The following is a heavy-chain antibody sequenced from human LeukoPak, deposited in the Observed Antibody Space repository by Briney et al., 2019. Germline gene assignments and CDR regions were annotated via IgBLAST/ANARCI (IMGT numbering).Heavy chain of an antibody. J-gene: IGHJ5*02. CDR3: ARELTSFSPQFDP. V-gene: IGHV3-33*01. CDR1: GFTFSSYG. D-gene: IGHD1-14*01. Sequence: PGGPLRLSCAASGFTFSSYGMHWVRQAPGKGLEWVAVIWYDGSDKFYADSVKGRLTISRDNSKNTLYLQMNSLRAEDTAVYYCARELTSFSPQFDPWGQGTLVTVSS. CDR2: IWYDGSDK.